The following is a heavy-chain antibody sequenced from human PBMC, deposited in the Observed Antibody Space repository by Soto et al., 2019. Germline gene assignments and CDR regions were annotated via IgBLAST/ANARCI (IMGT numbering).Heavy chain of an antibody. Sequence: RXSVKVSCKTSGYTFSSYTIAWVRQAPGQGLEWLGWISPDDGNTEYDQKFQGRVTMTADTLTNNAYMELRSLKYDYTAVYYCARVEAPFGESLHWGQGTPVTVSS. D-gene: IGHD3-10*01. CDR1: GYTFSSYT. J-gene: IGHJ4*02. CDR3: ARVEAPFGESLH. CDR2: ISPDDGNT. V-gene: IGHV1-18*01.